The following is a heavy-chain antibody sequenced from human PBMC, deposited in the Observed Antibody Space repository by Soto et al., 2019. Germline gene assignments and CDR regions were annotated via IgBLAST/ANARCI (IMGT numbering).Heavy chain of an antibody. Sequence: GGSLRLSCAASGFTFSSYGMHWVRQAPGKGLEWVAVIGYDGSNKYYADSVKGRFTISRDNSKNTLYLQMNSLRAEDTAVYYCATDSSGWYRDDYWGQGTLVTVSS. CDR1: GFTFSSYG. V-gene: IGHV3-33*01. J-gene: IGHJ4*02. CDR3: ATDSSGWYRDDY. D-gene: IGHD6-19*01. CDR2: IGYDGSNK.